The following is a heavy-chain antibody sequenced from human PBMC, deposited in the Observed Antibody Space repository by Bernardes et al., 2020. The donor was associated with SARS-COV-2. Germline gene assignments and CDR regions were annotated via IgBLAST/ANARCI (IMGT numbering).Heavy chain of an antibody. CDR1: GYRFTSYW. CDR2: IYPGDSDT. Sequence: GESLKISCKGSGYRFTSYWIGWVRQMPGKGLEWMGIIYPGDSDTRYSPSFQGQVTISADKSISTAYLQWSSLKASDTAMYYCARHGPTSIFGVGPYYYYGMDVWGQGTTVTVSS. V-gene: IGHV5-51*01. J-gene: IGHJ6*02. CDR3: ARHGPTSIFGVGPYYYYGMDV. D-gene: IGHD3-3*01.